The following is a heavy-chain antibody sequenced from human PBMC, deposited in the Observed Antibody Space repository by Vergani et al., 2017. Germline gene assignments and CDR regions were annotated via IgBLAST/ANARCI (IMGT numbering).Heavy chain of an antibody. CDR2: TWYDGNNK. V-gene: IGHV3-33*01. J-gene: IGHJ5*02. D-gene: IGHD1-14*01. CDR3: ARDLRVLYNRYDP. Sequence: QVQLVESGGGVVQPGRSLRLSCAASGFTFNPYGMHWVRQAPGKGLEWVAVTWYDGNNKQYADSVKGRFTSSRDNSKSTMYLQMNSLRDEDTGVYYCARDLRVLYNRYDPWGQGSLVTVS. CDR1: GFTFNPYG.